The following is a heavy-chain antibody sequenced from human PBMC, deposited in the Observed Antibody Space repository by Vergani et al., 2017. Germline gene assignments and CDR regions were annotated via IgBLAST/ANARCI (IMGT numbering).Heavy chain of an antibody. Sequence: QVQLQQSGPGLVKPSQTLLLTCAISGDSVSSNSAAWNWIRQSPSRGLEWLGRTYYRSKWYNDYAVSVKSRITINPDTSKNQFSLKLSSVTAADTAVYYCARFLTGTTIYYYYGMDVWGQGTTVTVSS. D-gene: IGHD1-20*01. CDR1: GDSVSSNSAA. CDR2: TYYRSKWYN. CDR3: ARFLTGTTIYYYYGMDV. V-gene: IGHV6-1*01. J-gene: IGHJ6*02.